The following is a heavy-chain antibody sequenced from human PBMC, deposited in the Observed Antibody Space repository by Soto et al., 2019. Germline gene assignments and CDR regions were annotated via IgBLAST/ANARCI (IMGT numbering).Heavy chain of an antibody. CDR3: ARHQAVGDDDFDI. CDR2: IYPGDSDT. J-gene: IGHJ3*02. D-gene: IGHD3-3*01. Sequence: PGESLKISCKGSGYRFTSYWIAWVRQMPGKGLEWMGIIYPGDSDTRYSPSFQGQVTISADKSISTAYLQWSSLKASDTAMYYCARHQAVGDDDFDIWGQGTMVTVSS. CDR1: GYRFTSYW. V-gene: IGHV5-51*01.